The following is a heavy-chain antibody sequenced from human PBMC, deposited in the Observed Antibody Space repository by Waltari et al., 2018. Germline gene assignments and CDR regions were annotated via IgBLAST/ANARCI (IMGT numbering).Heavy chain of an antibody. V-gene: IGHV3-7*03. Sequence: EVRLVESGGGLVQPGGSLRLSCEASGFTFGAYYMSWVRQAPGQGLEWGANIKQNGGETFDVDSVKGRFTISRDNDKKFMYLEMKSLRVEDTATYYCARFGFAGVVGYFDNWGQGTRVAVSS. CDR2: IKQNGGET. J-gene: IGHJ4*02. CDR3: ARFGFAGVVGYFDN. D-gene: IGHD3-16*02. CDR1: GFTFGAYY.